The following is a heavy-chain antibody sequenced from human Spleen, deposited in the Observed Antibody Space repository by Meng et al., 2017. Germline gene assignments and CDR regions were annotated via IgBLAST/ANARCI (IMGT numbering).Heavy chain of an antibody. Sequence: LSLTCAASGFTFSGSVMHWVRQASGKGLEWVGRIGSKANNYATTYAASAKGRFTISRDDSKNMAYLQMNSLKTGDTAMYYCTRYDSSAYDYWGQGTLVTVSS. CDR2: IGSKANNYAT. CDR3: TRYDSSAYDY. V-gene: IGHV3-73*01. D-gene: IGHD3-22*01. CDR1: GFTFSGSV. J-gene: IGHJ4*02.